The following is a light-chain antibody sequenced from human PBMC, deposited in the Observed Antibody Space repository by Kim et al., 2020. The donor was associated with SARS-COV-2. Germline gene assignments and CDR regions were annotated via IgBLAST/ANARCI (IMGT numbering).Light chain of an antibody. CDR1: TSSIGAGNN. CDR2: GNS. V-gene: IGLV1-40*01. CDR3: QSYDSSLSGSGV. Sequence: VTIACTGGTSSIGAGNNGHWYKQLPGTAPQLLIYGNSSRPSGVPDRFSGSKAGTSASLAITGLQAVDEADYYCQSYDSSLSGSGVFGTGTKVTVL. J-gene: IGLJ1*01.